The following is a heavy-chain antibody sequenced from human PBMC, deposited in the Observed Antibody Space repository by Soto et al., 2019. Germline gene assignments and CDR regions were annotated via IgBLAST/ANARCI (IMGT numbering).Heavy chain of an antibody. CDR2: FYDGNT. Sequence: SETLSLTCIVTGCSITRRGSYWAWIRQPPGKGLEWVGTFYDGNTYHNPSLRSRITIAVDTSKNQFSLKLNSVAAADTAFYYCATTRGLAVGGSFDYWGQGMLVTVSS. V-gene: IGHV4-39*01. CDR1: GCSITRRGSY. J-gene: IGHJ4*02. D-gene: IGHD3-10*01. CDR3: ATTRGLAVGGSFDY.